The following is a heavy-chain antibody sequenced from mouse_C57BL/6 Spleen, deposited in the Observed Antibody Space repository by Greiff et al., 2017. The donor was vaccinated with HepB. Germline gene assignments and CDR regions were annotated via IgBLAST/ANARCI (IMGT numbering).Heavy chain of an antibody. Sequence: QVQLQQPGAELVKPGASVKLSCKASGYTFTSYWMQWVKQRPGQGLEWIGEIDPSDSYTNYNQKFKGKATLTVDTSSSTAYMQLSSLTSEDSAVYYCYYGSSSYAMDYWGQGTSVTVAS. CDR2: IDPSDSYT. CDR1: GYTFTSYW. CDR3: YYGSSSYAMDY. J-gene: IGHJ4*01. D-gene: IGHD1-1*01. V-gene: IGHV1-50*01.